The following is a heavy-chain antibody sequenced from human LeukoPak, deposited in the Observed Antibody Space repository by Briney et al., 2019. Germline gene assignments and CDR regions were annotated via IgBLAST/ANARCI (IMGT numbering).Heavy chain of an antibody. Sequence: GGSLRLSCAASGFTFSSYAVHWVREAPGKGLEGGAVISYDGSNKYYADSVRGRFTISRDNSKNTLYLQMNTLGAEDTAVYYCGSSCGGNCYDAFDIWGQGEMGSVSS. CDR2: ISYDGSNK. CDR1: GFTFSSYA. D-gene: IGHD2-21*02. J-gene: IGHJ3*02. CDR3: GSSCGGNCYDAFDI. V-gene: IGHV3-30*04.